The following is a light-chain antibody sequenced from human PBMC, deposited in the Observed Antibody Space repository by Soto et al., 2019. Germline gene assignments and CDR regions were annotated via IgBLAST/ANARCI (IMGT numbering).Light chain of an antibody. CDR2: LAT. Sequence: DIVMTQSPLSLPVTPGEPASISCRSSRSLLQTNGNTYLDWYLQKPGQSPQLLISLATNRASGVPDRYSGSGSGTDFTLQISRVEAEYVGVYYCMEALQTPFTFGGGTKGDIK. V-gene: IGKV2-28*01. CDR3: MEALQTPFT. CDR1: RSLLQTNGNTY. J-gene: IGKJ4*01.